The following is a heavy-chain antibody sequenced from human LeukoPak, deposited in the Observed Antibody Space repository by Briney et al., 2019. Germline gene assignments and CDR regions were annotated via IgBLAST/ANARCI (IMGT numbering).Heavy chain of an antibody. V-gene: IGHV5-51*01. D-gene: IGHD4-11*01. CDR3: ARHGTLTTVNADFDY. J-gene: IGHJ4*02. Sequence: GXXXKISCKGSGYSFTSYWIGWVRQMPGKGLEWMGIIYPGDSDTRYSPSFQGQVTISADKSISTAYLQWSSLKASDTAMYYCARHGTLTTVNADFDYWGQGTLVTVSS. CDR1: GYSFTSYW. CDR2: IYPGDSDT.